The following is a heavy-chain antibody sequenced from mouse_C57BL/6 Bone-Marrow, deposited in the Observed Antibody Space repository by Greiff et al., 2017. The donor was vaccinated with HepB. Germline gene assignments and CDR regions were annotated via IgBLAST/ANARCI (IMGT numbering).Heavy chain of an antibody. D-gene: IGHD1-1*01. V-gene: IGHV1-22*01. J-gene: IGHJ2*01. Sequence: EVQLQESGPELVKPGASVKISCKASGYTFTDYNMHWVKQSHGKSLEWIGYINPNNGGTSYNQKFKGKATLTVNKSSSTAYMELRSLTSEDSAVYYCRIYYFYLGRWGQGTTLSDS. CDR1: GYTFTDYN. CDR3: RIYYFYLGR. CDR2: INPNNGGT.